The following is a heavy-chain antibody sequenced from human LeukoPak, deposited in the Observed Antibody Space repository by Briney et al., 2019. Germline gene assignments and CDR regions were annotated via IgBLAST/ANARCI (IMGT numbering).Heavy chain of an antibody. V-gene: IGHV5-51*01. Sequence: GESLKISCKASGYSFTSYWNGWGRPIPGKGLEWMGIIYPGNSKTKYRPSFQGHVTITADKSISPAYLQWSSLKASDTAMYYGVRQGGSYWENHFDFWGQGTLVTVS. J-gene: IGHJ4*02. D-gene: IGHD1-26*01. CDR2: IYPGNSKT. CDR3: VRQGGSYWENHFDF. CDR1: GYSFTSYW.